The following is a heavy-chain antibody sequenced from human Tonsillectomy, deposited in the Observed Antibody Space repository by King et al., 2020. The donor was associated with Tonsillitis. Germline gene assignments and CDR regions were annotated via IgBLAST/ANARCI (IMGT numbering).Heavy chain of an antibody. V-gene: IGHV3-9*01. Sequence: VQLVESGGGLIQPGRSLRLSCAASGFIFDDYAMHWVRQAPGKGLEWVSGISWNSGSIGYADSVKGRFTISRDNAKNSLYLQMNSLRAEDTALYYCAKDKDDIAAYFDYWGQGTLVTVSS. CDR1: GFIFDDYA. J-gene: IGHJ4*02. CDR3: AKDKDDIAAYFDY. CDR2: ISWNSGSI. D-gene: IGHD6-25*01.